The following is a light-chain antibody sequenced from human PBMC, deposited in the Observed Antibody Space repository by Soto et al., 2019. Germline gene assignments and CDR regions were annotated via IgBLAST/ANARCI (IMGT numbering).Light chain of an antibody. J-gene: IGLJ1*01. CDR2: EVS. V-gene: IGLV2-14*01. CDR1: SSDVGGFTY. Sequence: QSALTQPASVSGSPGQSITISCTGTSSDVGGFTYVSWYQQYPGKAPKLMIYEVSNRPSGVSNRFSGSKSGNTASLTISGLQAEDEADYYCSSYTRRSTRVFGTGTKVTVL. CDR3: SSYTRRSTRV.